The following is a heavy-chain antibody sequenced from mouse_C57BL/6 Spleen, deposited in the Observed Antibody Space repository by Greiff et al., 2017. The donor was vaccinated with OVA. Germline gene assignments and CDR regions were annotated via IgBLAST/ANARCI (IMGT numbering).Heavy chain of an antibody. Sequence: QVQLQQPGAELVMPGASVKLSCKASGYTFTSYWMHWVKQRPGQGLEWIGEIDPSDSYTNYNQKFKGKSTLTVDKSSSTAYMQLSSLTSEDSAVYYGARRSMRAWFAYWGQGTLVTVSA. CDR2: IDPSDSYT. J-gene: IGHJ3*01. CDR1: GYTFTSYW. CDR3: ARRSMRAWFAY. V-gene: IGHV1-69*01.